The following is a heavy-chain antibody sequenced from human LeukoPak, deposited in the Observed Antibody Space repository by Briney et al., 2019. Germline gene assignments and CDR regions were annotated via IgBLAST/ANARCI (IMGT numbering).Heavy chain of an antibody. V-gene: IGHV1-8*01. CDR3: ARSTGTIFGVVPGAFDI. Sequence: ASVKVSCKASGYTFTSYDINWVRQATGQGLEWMGWMNPNSGNTGYAQKFQGRVTMTRNTSISTAYMELRSLRSDDTAVYYCARSTGTIFGVVPGAFDIWGQGTMVTVSS. CDR2: MNPNSGNT. J-gene: IGHJ3*02. D-gene: IGHD3-3*01. CDR1: GYTFTSYD.